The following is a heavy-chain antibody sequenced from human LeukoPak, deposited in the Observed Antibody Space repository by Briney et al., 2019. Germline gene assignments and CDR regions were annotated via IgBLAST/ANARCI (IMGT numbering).Heavy chain of an antibody. Sequence: SETLSLTCTVSGGSISSSSYYWGWIRQPPGKGLEWIGSIYYSGSTYYNPSLKSRVTISVDTSKNQFSVKLSSVTAADTAVYYCARHDILTGYPFKHWGQGTLVTVSS. CDR3: ARHDILTGYPFKH. V-gene: IGHV4-39*01. CDR1: GGSISSSSYY. D-gene: IGHD3-9*01. J-gene: IGHJ1*01. CDR2: IYYSGST.